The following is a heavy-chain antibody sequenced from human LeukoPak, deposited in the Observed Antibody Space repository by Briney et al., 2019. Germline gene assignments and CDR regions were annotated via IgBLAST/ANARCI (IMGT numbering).Heavy chain of an antibody. CDR2: ISYDGSNK. CDR1: GFTFSSYS. V-gene: IGHV3-30*03. CDR3: AREGDRDTSYAFDI. Sequence: GGSLRLSCAASGFTFSSYSMNWIRQAPGKGLEWVAVISYDGSNKYYADSVKGRFTISRDNSKNTLYLQMNSLRAEDTAVYYCAREGDRDTSYAFDIWGQGTMVTVSS. J-gene: IGHJ3*02. D-gene: IGHD3-16*01.